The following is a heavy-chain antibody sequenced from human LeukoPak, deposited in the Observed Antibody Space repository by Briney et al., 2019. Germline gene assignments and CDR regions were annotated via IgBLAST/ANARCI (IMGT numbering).Heavy chain of an antibody. CDR2: IYTSGST. CDR3: ARSVGSSWPYYYYYMDV. Sequence: PSETLSLTCTVSGGSISSYYWSWIRQPAGKGLEWIGRIYTSGSTNYNPSLKSRVTMSVDTSKNQFSLKLSSVTAADTAVYYCARSVGSSWPYYYYYMDVWGKGTTVTISS. CDR1: GGSISSYY. J-gene: IGHJ6*03. D-gene: IGHD6-13*01. V-gene: IGHV4-4*07.